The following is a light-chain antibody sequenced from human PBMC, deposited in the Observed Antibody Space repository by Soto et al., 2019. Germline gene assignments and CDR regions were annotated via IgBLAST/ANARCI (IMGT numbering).Light chain of an antibody. J-gene: IGLJ2*01. Sequence: QPVLTQPPSVSGAPGQRVTISCTGSSSNIGAGYDVHWYQQLPGTAPKLLIYGNSNRPSGVPDRFSGSKSGTSASLAITGLQAEDEADYYCQSYDRSLSGPRVFGGGTKLTVL. CDR3: QSYDRSLSGPRV. CDR2: GNS. V-gene: IGLV1-40*01. CDR1: SSNIGAGYD.